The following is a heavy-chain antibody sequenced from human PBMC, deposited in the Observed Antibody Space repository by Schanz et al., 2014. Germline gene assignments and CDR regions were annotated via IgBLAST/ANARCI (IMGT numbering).Heavy chain of an antibody. J-gene: IGHJ5*02. Sequence: QLQLQESGPGLVKASETLSLTCSVSGGSINSGGYRWGWIRQPPGKGLEWIGTMYSSGSTYYNPPLRSRAPISAAASRNRSPLKVIAATAADTALYYCARLRGGGVIITTWGQGTLVTVSS. CDR3: ARLRGGGVIITT. CDR2: MYSSGST. V-gene: IGHV4-39*01. D-gene: IGHD3-10*01. CDR1: GGSINSGGYR.